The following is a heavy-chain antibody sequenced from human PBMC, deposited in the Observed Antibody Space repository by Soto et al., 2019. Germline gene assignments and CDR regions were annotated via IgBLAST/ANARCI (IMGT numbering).Heavy chain of an antibody. J-gene: IGHJ6*03. D-gene: IGHD4-17*01. CDR3: ARVAEMGTVTNGFYYYMDV. V-gene: IGHV1-69*02. Sequence: QVQLVQSGAEVRKPGSSVKVSCKASGGTFSNHTISWARQAPGQGLEWMGRIIPILNIANYAQNFEGRVTITADKSTSTAYMELSSLRSENTAVYYCARVAEMGTVTNGFYYYMDVWGKGTTVTVSS. CDR1: GGTFSNHT. CDR2: IIPILNIA.